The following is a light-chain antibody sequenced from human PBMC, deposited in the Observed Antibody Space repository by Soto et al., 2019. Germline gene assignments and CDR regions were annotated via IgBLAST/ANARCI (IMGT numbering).Light chain of an antibody. Sequence: DMQMAQSPSTLSASVGDRVTVSCRASQTIINWLAWYQQKPGKAPKVLIYDASTLDGGVPSRFSGRRSGTDFTLTISSLQPSDFATYYCQQYNTYPLTFGGGTKVDIK. J-gene: IGKJ4*01. CDR1: QTIINW. CDR2: DAS. V-gene: IGKV1-5*01. CDR3: QQYNTYPLT.